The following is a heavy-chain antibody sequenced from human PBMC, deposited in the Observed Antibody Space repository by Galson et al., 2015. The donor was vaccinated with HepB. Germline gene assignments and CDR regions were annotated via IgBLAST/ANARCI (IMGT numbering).Heavy chain of an antibody. CDR1: GYSISSGYY. CDR2: IYHSGST. Sequence: SETLSLTCAVSGYSISSGYYWGWIRQPPGKGLEWIGSIYHSGSTYYNPSLKSRVTISVDTSKNQFSPKLSSVTAADTAVYYCASGARTGDYVSDAFDIWGQGTMVTVSS. J-gene: IGHJ3*02. D-gene: IGHD4-17*01. CDR3: ASGARTGDYVSDAFDI. V-gene: IGHV4-38-2*01.